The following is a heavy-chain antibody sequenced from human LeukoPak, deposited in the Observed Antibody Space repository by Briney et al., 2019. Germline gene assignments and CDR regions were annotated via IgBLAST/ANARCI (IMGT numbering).Heavy chain of an antibody. CDR3: ARDLLDPNYYGSGSYWGFYYYYGMDV. CDR2: ISSSSSYI. Sequence: GGSLRLSCAASGFTFSSYSMNWVRQAPGKGLEWVSSISSSSSYIYYADSVKGRFTISRDNAKNSLYLQMNSLRAEDTAVYYCARDLLDPNYYGSGSYWGFYYYYGMDVWGQGTTVTVSS. J-gene: IGHJ6*02. V-gene: IGHV3-21*01. D-gene: IGHD3-10*01. CDR1: GFTFSSYS.